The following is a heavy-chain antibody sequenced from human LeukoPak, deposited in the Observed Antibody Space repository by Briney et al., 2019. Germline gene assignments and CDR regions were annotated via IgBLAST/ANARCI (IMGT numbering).Heavy chain of an antibody. V-gene: IGHV3-23*01. CDR2: ISGSGGST. CDR3: AKDSARVVGATTLNWFDP. J-gene: IGHJ5*02. D-gene: IGHD1-26*01. Sequence: GGSLRLSCAASGFTFSSYWMSWVRQAPRKGLEWVSAISGSGGSTYYADSVKGRFTISRDNSKNTLYLQMNSLRAEDTAVYYCAKDSARVVGATTLNWFDPWGQGTLVTVSS. CDR1: GFTFSSYW.